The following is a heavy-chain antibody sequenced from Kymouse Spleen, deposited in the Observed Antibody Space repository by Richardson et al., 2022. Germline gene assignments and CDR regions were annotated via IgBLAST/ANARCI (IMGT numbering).Heavy chain of an antibody. CDR2: IWYDGSNK. J-gene: IGHJ6*02. V-gene: IGHV3-33*01. D-gene: IGHD3-3*01. CDR3: ARDRRLRFLEWLLFYYYYYGMDV. Sequence: QVQLVESGGGVVQPGRSLRLSCAASGFTFSSYGMHWVRQAPGKGLEWVAVIWYDGSNKYYADSVKGRFTISRDNSKNTLYLQMNSLRAEDTAVYYCARDRRLRFLEWLLFYYYYYGMDVWGQGTTVTVSS. CDR1: GFTFSSYG.